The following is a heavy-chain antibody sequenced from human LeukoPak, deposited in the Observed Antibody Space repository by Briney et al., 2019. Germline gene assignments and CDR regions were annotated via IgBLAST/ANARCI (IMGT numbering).Heavy chain of an antibody. CDR3: ARVRGSYRFPIDY. CDR1: GFTFSSYW. Sequence: GGSLRLSCAASGFTFSSYWMHWVRQAPGKGLVWVSRINSDGSRTNYADSVKGRFTISRDNAKNSLYLQMNSLRDDDTAVYYCARVRGSYRFPIDYWGQGTLVTVSS. D-gene: IGHD3-16*02. CDR2: INSDGSRT. V-gene: IGHV3-74*01. J-gene: IGHJ4*02.